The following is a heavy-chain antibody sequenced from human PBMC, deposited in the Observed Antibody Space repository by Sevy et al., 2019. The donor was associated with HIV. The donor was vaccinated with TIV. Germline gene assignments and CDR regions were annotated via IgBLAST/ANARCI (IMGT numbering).Heavy chain of an antibody. D-gene: IGHD5-12*01. Sequence: GGSLRLSCAASGFTVSSNYMSWVRQAPGKGLEWVSVIYSGGSTYYADSVKGRFTISRDNSKNTLYLQMNSLRAEDTAVYYCAREHSGYESYYYYGMDVWGQGTTVTVSS. V-gene: IGHV3-53*01. CDR2: IYSGGST. J-gene: IGHJ6*02. CDR1: GFTVSSNY. CDR3: AREHSGYESYYYYGMDV.